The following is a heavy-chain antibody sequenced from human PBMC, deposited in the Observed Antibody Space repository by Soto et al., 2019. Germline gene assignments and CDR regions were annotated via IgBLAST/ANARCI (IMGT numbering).Heavy chain of an antibody. CDR1: GFTFGSFD. D-gene: IGHD3-3*01. CDR2: ISFDGRKT. Sequence: QMQLVESGGDVVQPGRSLRLSCAASGFTFGSFDIHWVRQAPGKGLEWLSFISFDGRKTYYAESVKGRFTISRDNSKDTLYLQMNGLRAEDTAVYYCAKDFRQDRFTYYFDCWGQGALVTVSS. V-gene: IGHV3-30*18. CDR3: AKDFRQDRFTYYFDC. J-gene: IGHJ4*02.